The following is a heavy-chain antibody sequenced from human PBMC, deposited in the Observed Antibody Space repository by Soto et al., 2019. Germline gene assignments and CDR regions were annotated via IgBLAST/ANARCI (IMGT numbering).Heavy chain of an antibody. CDR3: ASPVAGIRNWYFDL. Sequence: QLQLQESGPGLVKPSETLSLTCTVSGGSISSSSYYWGWIRQPPGKGLEWIGSIYYSGSTYYNPSLKSRVTISVDTSKNQFSLTLSSVTAADTAVYYCASPVAGIRNWYFDLWGRGTLVTVSS. CDR2: IYYSGST. D-gene: IGHD6-19*01. CDR1: GGSISSSSYY. J-gene: IGHJ2*01. V-gene: IGHV4-39*01.